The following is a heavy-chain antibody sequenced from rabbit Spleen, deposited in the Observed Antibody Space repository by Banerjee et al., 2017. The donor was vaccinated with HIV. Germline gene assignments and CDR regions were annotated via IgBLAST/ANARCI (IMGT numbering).Heavy chain of an antibody. CDR3: ARDLGNGGVGCAYGMDL. CDR1: GFSFSSGYD. Sequence: QQQLVESGGGLVKPGASLTLTCKASGFSFSSGYDMCWVRQAPGKGLELIACIYTSNGNTYYASWAKGRFTITRSTSLNTVTLQVNSLTAADTATYLCARDLGNGGVGCAYGMDLWGQGTLVTVS. V-gene: IGHV1S43*01. D-gene: IGHD6-1*01. CDR2: IYTSNGNT. J-gene: IGHJ3*01.